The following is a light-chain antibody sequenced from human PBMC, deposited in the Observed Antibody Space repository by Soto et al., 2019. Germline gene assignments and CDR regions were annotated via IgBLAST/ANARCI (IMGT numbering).Light chain of an antibody. Sequence: QSALTQPASVSGSPGQSITISCAGTSSDVGNYNLVSWYQQHPGKAPKLMIYEAIKRPSGVSNRFSGSKSGNTASLTISGLQTEDEADYYCCSYARSSNFRVFGTGTKLTVL. J-gene: IGLJ1*01. CDR1: SSDVGNYNL. CDR3: CSYARSSNFRV. CDR2: EAI. V-gene: IGLV2-23*02.